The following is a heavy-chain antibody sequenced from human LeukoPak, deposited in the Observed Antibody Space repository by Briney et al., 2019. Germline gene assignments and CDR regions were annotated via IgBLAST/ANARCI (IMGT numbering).Heavy chain of an antibody. CDR2: IKTNTGNP. D-gene: IGHD2-15*01. Sequence: GASVKVSCTASGYTFTKYAVNWVRQAPGQGLQWMGWIKTNTGNPTYAQGFTGRFVFSLDTSVTTAYLQISSLKDEDTAVYYCARDTARYCSGGSCAGEYFQHWGQGTLVTVSS. CDR1: GYTFTKYA. J-gene: IGHJ1*01. CDR3: ARDTARYCSGGSCAGEYFQH. V-gene: IGHV7-4-1*02.